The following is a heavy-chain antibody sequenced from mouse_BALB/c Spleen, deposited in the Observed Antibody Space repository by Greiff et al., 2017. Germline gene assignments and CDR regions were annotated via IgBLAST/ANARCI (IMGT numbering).Heavy chain of an antibody. Sequence: QVTLKVSGPGILQPSQTLSLTCSFSGFSLSTSGMGVSWIRQPSGKGLEWLAHIYWDDDKRYNPSLKSRLTISKDTSSNQVFLKITSVDTADTATYYCARRALYYGYDEGGPFDYWGQGTTLTVSS. CDR1: GFSLSTSGMG. CDR3: ARRALYYGYDEGGPFDY. D-gene: IGHD2-2*01. V-gene: IGHV8-12*01. J-gene: IGHJ2*01. CDR2: IYWDDDK.